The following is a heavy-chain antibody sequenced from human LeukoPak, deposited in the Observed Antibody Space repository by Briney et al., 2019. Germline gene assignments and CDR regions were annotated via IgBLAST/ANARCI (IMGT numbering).Heavy chain of an antibody. CDR2: IYPGDFAA. D-gene: IGHD3-3*01. CDR1: DYKFIDNW. Sequence: GESLKISCKTSDYKFIDNWSAGVRKMHGKGLEWMAIIYPGDFAASTRPSFRGQVTISADKSISTAYLQWSSLTASDTATYYCGRFVTPGVTRWIDPWGQGTLVTVSS. CDR3: GRFVTPGVTRWIDP. V-gene: IGHV5-51*01. J-gene: IGHJ5*02.